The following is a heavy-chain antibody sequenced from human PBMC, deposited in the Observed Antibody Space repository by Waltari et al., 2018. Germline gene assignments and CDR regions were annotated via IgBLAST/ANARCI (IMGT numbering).Heavy chain of an antibody. CDR3: ARDSSNWSSYYYYYMDV. CDR1: GGSISSSY. Sequence: QVQLQESGPGLVKPSETLSLTCTVSGGSISSSYWSWIRQPAGKGLEWIGRIYTSGTTNYNPSLKSRVTMSEDTSKTQFFLRLSSVTAADTAVYYCARDSSNWSSYYYYYMDVWGKGTTVTVSS. J-gene: IGHJ6*03. D-gene: IGHD6-13*01. CDR2: IYTSGTT. V-gene: IGHV4-4*07.